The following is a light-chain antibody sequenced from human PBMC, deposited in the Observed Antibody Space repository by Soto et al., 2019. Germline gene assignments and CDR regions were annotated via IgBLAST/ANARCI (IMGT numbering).Light chain of an antibody. V-gene: IGKV3-20*01. Sequence: EIVVTQSPGTLSLSPGERATLSCRASQSVSSSYLAWYQQKPGQAPRLLIYGASSRATGIPDRFSGSGSGTDFTLTISRLEPEAVAVYYCQQYGSSRTFGQGNKVEIK. CDR2: GAS. J-gene: IGKJ1*01. CDR3: QQYGSSRT. CDR1: QSVSSSY.